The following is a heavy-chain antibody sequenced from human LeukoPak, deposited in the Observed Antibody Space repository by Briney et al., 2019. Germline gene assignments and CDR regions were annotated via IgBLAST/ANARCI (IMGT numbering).Heavy chain of an antibody. CDR3: ARDNSGYILTGYYYYYMDV. CDR2: IDPTGGST. D-gene: IGHD3-9*01. V-gene: IGHV1-46*01. J-gene: IGHJ6*03. Sequence: ASVTVSFKASGYTFTSYYMHWVRQAPGQGLEWMGLIDPTGGSTGYAQKFQGRVTITRDMSTSTDYMELSSLRAEDTAVYYCARDNSGYILTGYYYYYMDVWGKGTTVTISS. CDR1: GYTFTSYY.